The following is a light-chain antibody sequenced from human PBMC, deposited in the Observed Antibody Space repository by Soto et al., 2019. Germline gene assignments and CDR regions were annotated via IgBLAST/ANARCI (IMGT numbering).Light chain of an antibody. J-gene: IGKJ1*01. V-gene: IGKV3-20*01. CDR2: DAS. CDR3: QQYENYWT. Sequence: EFVLTQSPGTLSLYPGERATLSCRASQTVRNNYLAWYQQKPGQAPRLLIYDASTRATGIPDRFSGSGSGTDFTLTISRLEPEDLAVYYCQQYENYWTFGQGTKVDIK. CDR1: QTVRNNY.